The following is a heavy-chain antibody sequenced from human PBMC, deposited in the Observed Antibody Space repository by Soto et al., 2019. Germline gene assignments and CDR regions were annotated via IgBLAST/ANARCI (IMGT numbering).Heavy chain of an antibody. Sequence: QVQLVESGGGVVQPGRSLRLSCAASGFTFSSYAMHWVRQAPGKGLEWVAVISYDGSNKYYADSVKGRFTISRDNSKNTLYLQMNSLRAEDTAVYYCARDQRRWELLGGNFDYWGQGTLVTVSS. CDR2: ISYDGSNK. CDR1: GFTFSSYA. D-gene: IGHD1-26*01. V-gene: IGHV3-30-3*01. CDR3: ARDQRRWELLGGNFDY. J-gene: IGHJ4*02.